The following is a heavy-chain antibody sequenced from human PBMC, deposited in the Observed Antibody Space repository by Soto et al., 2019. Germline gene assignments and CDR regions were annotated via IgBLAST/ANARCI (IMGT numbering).Heavy chain of an antibody. V-gene: IGHV3-30*04. D-gene: IGHD5-12*01. CDR1: GFTFSSYA. CDR3: AKDIVATEIYYFDY. J-gene: IGHJ4*02. Sequence: GGSLRLSCAASGFTFSSYAMRRVRQAPGKGLEWVAVISYDGSNKYYADSVKGRFTISRDNSKNTLYLQMNSLRAEDTAVYYCAKDIVATEIYYFDYWGQGTLVTVSS. CDR2: ISYDGSNK.